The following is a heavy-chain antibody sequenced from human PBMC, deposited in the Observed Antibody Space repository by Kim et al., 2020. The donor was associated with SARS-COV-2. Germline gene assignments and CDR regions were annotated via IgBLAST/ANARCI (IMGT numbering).Heavy chain of an antibody. J-gene: IGHJ6*02. Sequence: GGSLRLSCAASGFTFSDYYMSWIRQAPGKGLEWVSYISSSGSTIYYADSVKGRFTISRDNAKNSLYLQMNSLRAEDTAVYYCARAPPPAAPNYYGSGSYYNSGYDYYYYGMDVWGQGTTVTVSS. V-gene: IGHV3-11*01. D-gene: IGHD3-10*01. CDR3: ARAPPPAAPNYYGSGSYYNSGYDYYYYGMDV. CDR1: GFTFSDYY. CDR2: ISSSGSTI.